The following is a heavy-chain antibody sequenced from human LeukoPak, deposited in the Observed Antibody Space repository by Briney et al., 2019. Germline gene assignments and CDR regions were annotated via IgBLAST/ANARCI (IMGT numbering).Heavy chain of an antibody. Sequence: ASVKVSCKASGGTISSYAISWVRQAPGQGLEWMGGIIPIFGTANYAQKFQGRVTITADESTSTAYMELSSLRSEDTAVYYCARDHDYSNDEDYWGQGTLVTVSS. CDR1: GGTISSYA. CDR2: IIPIFGTA. CDR3: ARDHDYSNDEDY. D-gene: IGHD4-11*01. J-gene: IGHJ4*02. V-gene: IGHV1-69*13.